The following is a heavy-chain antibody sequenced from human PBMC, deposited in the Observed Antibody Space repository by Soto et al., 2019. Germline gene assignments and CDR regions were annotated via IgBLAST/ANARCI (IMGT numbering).Heavy chain of an antibody. J-gene: IGHJ5*02. Sequence: TLSLTCTVSSGSITSRDSYCRRIRQHPGKGLEWIGTIYFSGTTYYNPSLKSRVTISVDTSKTLFSLNLSSVTAADTSVYFCARRDRSGFSYWLDTWGQGTLVTVSS. CDR3: ARRDRSGFSYWLDT. V-gene: IGHV4-31*03. D-gene: IGHD3-22*01. CDR1: SGSITSRDSY. CDR2: IYFSGTT.